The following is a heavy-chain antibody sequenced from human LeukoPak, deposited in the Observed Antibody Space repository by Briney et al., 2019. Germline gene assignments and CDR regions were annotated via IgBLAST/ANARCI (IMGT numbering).Heavy chain of an antibody. D-gene: IGHD2-15*01. CDR2: IYYRGST. V-gene: IGHV4-39*01. J-gene: IGHJ4*02. CDR1: GGSISTNSYY. Sequence: SETLSLTCTVSGGSISTNSYYWGWIRQPPGKGLEWIGNIYYRGSTYYNPSLKSRVTISVDTSKNQFSLRLSSVTAADTAVYYCARHKETCSGDYCYLDYFDYWGQGTLVTVSS. CDR3: ARHKETCSGDYCYLDYFDY.